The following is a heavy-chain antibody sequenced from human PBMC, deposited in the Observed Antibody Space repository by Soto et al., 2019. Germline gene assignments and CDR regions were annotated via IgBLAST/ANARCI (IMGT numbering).Heavy chain of an antibody. J-gene: IGHJ4*02. CDR2: IIPIFGTA. V-gene: IGHV1-69*01. Sequence: QVQLVQSGAEVRKPGSSVRVSCKASGGSFNRHTISWVRQAPGQGLEWMGGIIPIFGTANHAQKFQGRVTIIADESTSTVYMELSSLRSDDTAIYYGARVWGYDSTDYYYAYWGQGTLVIVSS. CDR3: ARVWGYDSTDYYYAY. CDR1: GGSFNRHT. D-gene: IGHD3-22*01.